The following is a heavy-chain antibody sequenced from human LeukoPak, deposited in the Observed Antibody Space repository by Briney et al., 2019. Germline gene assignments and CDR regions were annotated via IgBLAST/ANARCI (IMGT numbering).Heavy chain of an antibody. D-gene: IGHD6-19*01. CDR3: ARDRPVAGDYYYYGMDV. CDR2: INPSGGST. V-gene: IGHV1-46*01. CDR1: GYTFTSYY. Sequence: ASVKVSCKASGYTFTSYYMHWVRRAPGQGLEWMGIINPSGGSTSYAQKFRGRVTMTRDTSTSTVYMELSSLRSEDTAVYYCARDRPVAGDYYYYGMDVWGQGTTVTVSS. J-gene: IGHJ6*02.